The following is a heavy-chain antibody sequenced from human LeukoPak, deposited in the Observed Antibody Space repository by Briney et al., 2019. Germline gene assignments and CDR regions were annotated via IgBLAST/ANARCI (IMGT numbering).Heavy chain of an antibody. CDR1: GFTFSDYY. D-gene: IGHD3-9*01. CDR3: ARSIFLFKQKAAYDILTGYFLH. Sequence: GGSLRLSCAASGFTFSDYYMSWLRQAPGKGLEWISYMSSSESTTYYADSVKGRFTISRDNAKSSLDLQMNSLRAEDSAVYYCARSIFLFKQKAAYDILTGYFLHWGQGTRVTVSS. V-gene: IGHV3-11*01. J-gene: IGHJ4*02. CDR2: MSSSESTT.